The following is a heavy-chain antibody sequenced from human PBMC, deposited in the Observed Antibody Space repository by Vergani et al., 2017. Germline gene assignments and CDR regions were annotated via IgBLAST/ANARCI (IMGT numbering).Heavy chain of an antibody. CDR1: GFTFSSYS. V-gene: IGHV3-21*01. Sequence: EVQLVESGGGLVKPGGSLRLSCAASGFTFSSYSMNWVRQAPGKGLEWVSSISSSSSYIYYADSVKGRFTISRDNAKNSLYLQMNSLIAEDTAVYYCAREVGYSYGYLYYYYGMDVWGQGTTVTVSS. CDR3: AREVGYSYGYLYYYYGMDV. J-gene: IGHJ6*02. D-gene: IGHD5-18*01. CDR2: ISSSSSYI.